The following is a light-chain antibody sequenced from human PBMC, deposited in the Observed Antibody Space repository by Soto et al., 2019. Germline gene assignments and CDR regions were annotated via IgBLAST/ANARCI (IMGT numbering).Light chain of an antibody. V-gene: IGKV3-20*01. CDR1: QSFSNNY. CDR2: GAS. J-gene: IGKJ1*01. CDR3: QQYDSSGT. Sequence: EIELTQSPGTLSLSPGDRATLSCRASQSFSNNYLAWYQQKPGQAPRLLIYGASHRATGIPDRFSGSGAGIDFTLTISKLEPKDFAVYYCQQYDSSGTFGQGTKVEIK.